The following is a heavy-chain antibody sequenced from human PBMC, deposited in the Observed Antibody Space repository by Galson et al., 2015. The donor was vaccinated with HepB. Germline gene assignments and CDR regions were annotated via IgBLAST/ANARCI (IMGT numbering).Heavy chain of an antibody. CDR2: ISSSLNT. J-gene: IGHJ6*02. D-gene: IGHD7-27*01. CDR1: GFTFNGYA. Sequence: SLRLSCAASGFTFNGYALNWVRQAPGKGLEWVSYISSSLNTYYAASVKGRFTISRDNAKNSLYLQMNSLRDEDTAIYYCARDLWGPYHYYGMDVWGQGTTVTVSS. V-gene: IGHV3-48*02. CDR3: ARDLWGPYHYYGMDV.